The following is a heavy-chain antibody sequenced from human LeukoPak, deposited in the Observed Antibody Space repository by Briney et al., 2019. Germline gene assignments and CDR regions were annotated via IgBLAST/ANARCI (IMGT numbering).Heavy chain of an antibody. CDR2: ISFDGSDK. CDR1: GFIYNNYG. V-gene: IGHV3-30*02. CDR3: AKDVSTGWSFDS. Sequence: GGSLRLSCVASGFIYNNYGMHWVRQAPGKGLEWVTFISFDGSDKSYADSVKGRFIISRDNSKKTLYLQMNSLTADDTAVYYCAKDVSTGWSFDSWGQGTLVTVSS. D-gene: IGHD6-19*01. J-gene: IGHJ4*02.